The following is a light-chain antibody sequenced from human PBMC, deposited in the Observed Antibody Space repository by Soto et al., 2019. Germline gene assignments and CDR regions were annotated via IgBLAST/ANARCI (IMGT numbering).Light chain of an antibody. CDR2: DAS. CDR1: QSISSW. Sequence: DIQMTQSPSTLSASVGDRVTITCRASQSISSWLAWYQQKPGKAPKLLIYDASSLESGVPSRFSSSGSGTEFTLTISSLQPDDFATYYCQQCNSYSGTFGQGTKV. CDR3: QQCNSYSGT. V-gene: IGKV1-5*01. J-gene: IGKJ1*01.